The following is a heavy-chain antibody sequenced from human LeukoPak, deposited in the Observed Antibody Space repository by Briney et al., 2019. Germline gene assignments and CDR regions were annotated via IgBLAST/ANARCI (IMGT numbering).Heavy chain of an antibody. Sequence: GGSLRLSCSASGFTSNNYWMHWVRQAPGKGLLWVSRINSDGKSTTYADSVKGRFTISRDNAKNTLYLQMNSLRAEDTAIYYCARIDNWNDGGYWGQGTLVTVS. CDR2: INSDGKST. CDR3: ARIDNWNDGGY. D-gene: IGHD1-20*01. J-gene: IGHJ4*02. CDR1: GFTSNNYW. V-gene: IGHV3-74*01.